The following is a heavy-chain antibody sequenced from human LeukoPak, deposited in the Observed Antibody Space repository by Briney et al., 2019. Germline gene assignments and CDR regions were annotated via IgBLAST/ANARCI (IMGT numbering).Heavy chain of an antibody. V-gene: IGHV3-23*01. J-gene: IGHJ4*02. CDR2: FGTGGDDT. CDR3: AKNFPGRPFDY. D-gene: IGHD1-14*01. Sequence: PGGSLRLSCAAPGFTFSSYAMSWVRQAPGKGLEWVSTFGTGGDDTYYADSVKGRFIISRDNSKNTLYLQINSLRAEDTAMYYCAKNFPGRPFDYWGQGALVTVSS. CDR1: GFTFSSYA.